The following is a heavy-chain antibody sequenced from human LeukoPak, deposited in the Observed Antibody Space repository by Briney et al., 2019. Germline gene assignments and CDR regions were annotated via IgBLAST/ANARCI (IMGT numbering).Heavy chain of an antibody. V-gene: IGHV4-39*01. CDR1: GRSISSSSYY. D-gene: IGHD3-9*01. CDR3: ARPADYDILTGYRY. J-gene: IGHJ4*02. Sequence: SETLSLTCTFSGRSISSSSYYWGWIRQPPGKGLEWIGSIYYSGSTYYNPSLKSRVTISVDTSKNQFSLKLSSVTAADTAVYYCARPADYDILTGYRYWGREPWSPS. CDR2: IYYSGST.